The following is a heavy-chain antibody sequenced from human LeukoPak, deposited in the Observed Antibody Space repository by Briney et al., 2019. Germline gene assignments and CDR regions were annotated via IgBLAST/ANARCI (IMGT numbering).Heavy chain of an antibody. CDR3: ARDGPPAGAGDFDY. D-gene: IGHD2-2*01. J-gene: IGHJ4*02. V-gene: IGHV3-48*01. CDR2: IGSTS. Sequence: GGSLRLSRAACGFSTRTYSMGWVRQARGKGLEWVSYIGSTSLYEDSVKGRLTISRDNAKNTLYQQMNSLRAEDTAVYYCARDGPPAGAGDFDYWGQGTPVTVPS. CDR1: GFSTRTYS.